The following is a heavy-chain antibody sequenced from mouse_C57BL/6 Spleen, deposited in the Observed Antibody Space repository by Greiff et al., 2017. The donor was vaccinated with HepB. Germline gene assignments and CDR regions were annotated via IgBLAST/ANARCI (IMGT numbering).Heavy chain of an antibody. Sequence: VHLVESGAELVGPGTSVKVSCKASGYAFTNYLIEWVKQRPGQGLEWIGVINPGSGGTNYNEKFKGKATLTADKSSSTAYLQLSSLTSEDSAVYFCARPTMVTSYYYAMDYWGQGTSVTVSS. CDR1: GYAFTNYL. CDR3: ARPTMVTSYYYAMDY. CDR2: INPGSGGT. J-gene: IGHJ4*01. V-gene: IGHV1-54*01. D-gene: IGHD2-9*01.